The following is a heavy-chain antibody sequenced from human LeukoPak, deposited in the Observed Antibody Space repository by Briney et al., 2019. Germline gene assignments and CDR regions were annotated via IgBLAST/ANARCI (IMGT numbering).Heavy chain of an antibody. Sequence: GESLRISCKGSGYSFTSYWIGWVRQMPGKGLEWMGIIYPGDSDTRYSPSFQGQVTISADKSISTAYLQWSSLKASDTAMYYCARSPYCGGDCGGGWFDPWGQGTLVTVSS. CDR3: ARSPYCGGDCGGGWFDP. CDR1: GYSFTSYW. J-gene: IGHJ5*02. D-gene: IGHD2-21*02. V-gene: IGHV5-51*01. CDR2: IYPGDSDT.